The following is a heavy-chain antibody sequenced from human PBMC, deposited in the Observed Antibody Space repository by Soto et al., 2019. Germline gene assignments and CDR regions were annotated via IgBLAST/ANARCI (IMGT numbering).Heavy chain of an antibody. D-gene: IGHD6-6*01. Sequence: LRLSCAASGFTFSNAWMSWVRQAPGKGLEWVGRIKSKTDGGTTDYAAPVKGRFTISRDDSKNTLYLQMNSLKTEDTAVYYCTTDPSIAARPGSYYYYYGMDVWGQGTTVTVSS. CDR1: GFTFSNAW. V-gene: IGHV3-15*01. CDR3: TTDPSIAARPGSYYYYYGMDV. J-gene: IGHJ6*02. CDR2: IKSKTDGGTT.